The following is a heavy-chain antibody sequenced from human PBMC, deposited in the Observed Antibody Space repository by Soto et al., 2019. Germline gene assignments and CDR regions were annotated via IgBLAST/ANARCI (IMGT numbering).Heavy chain of an antibody. CDR2: IDPSDSQT. CDR3: ARQIYDSDTGPNFQYYFDS. CDR1: GYSFAGYW. J-gene: IGHJ4*02. V-gene: IGHV5-10-1*01. D-gene: IGHD3-22*01. Sequence: GESLKISCKGSGYSFAGYWITWVRQKPGKGLEWVGRIDPSDSQTYYSPSFRGHVTISVTKSITTVFLQWSSLRASDTAMYYCARQIYDSDTGPNFQYYFDSWGQGTPVTVYS.